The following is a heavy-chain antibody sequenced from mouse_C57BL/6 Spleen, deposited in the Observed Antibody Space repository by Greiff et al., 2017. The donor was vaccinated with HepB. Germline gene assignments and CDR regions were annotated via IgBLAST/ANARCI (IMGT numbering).Heavy chain of an antibody. J-gene: IGHJ4*01. V-gene: IGHV1-85*01. Sequence: VQLQQSGPELVKPGASVKLSCKASGYTFTSYDINWVKQRPGQGLEWIGWTYPRDGSTKYNEKFKGKATLTVDTSSSTAYMELHSLTSEDSAVYFCALIYYDYDEFLYYYAMDYWGQGTSVTVSS. CDR3: ALIYYDYDEFLYYYAMDY. CDR1: GYTFTSYD. CDR2: TYPRDGST. D-gene: IGHD2-4*01.